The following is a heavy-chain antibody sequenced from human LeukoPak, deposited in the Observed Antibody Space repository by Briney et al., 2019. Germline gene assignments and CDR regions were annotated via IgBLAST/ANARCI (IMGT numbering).Heavy chain of an antibody. D-gene: IGHD3-22*01. J-gene: IGHJ4*02. Sequence: GASVKASCKASGYTFTSYGISWVRQAPGQGLEWMGWISAYNGNTNYAQKLQGRVTMTTDTSTSTAYMELRSLRSDDTAVYYCARLGITYYYDSSGYSDIDYWGQGTLVTVSS. CDR1: GYTFTSYG. CDR2: ISAYNGNT. CDR3: ARLGITYYYDSSGYSDIDY. V-gene: IGHV1-18*01.